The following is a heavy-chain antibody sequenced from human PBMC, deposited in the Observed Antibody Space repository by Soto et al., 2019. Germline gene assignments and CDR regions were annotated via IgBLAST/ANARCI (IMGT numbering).Heavy chain of an antibody. Sequence: QLQLQESGPGLVKPSETLSLTCTVSGGSISSSSYYWGWIRQPPGKGLEWIGSMCTRGDTNYNPSLKSRVTMSVDTSKNQFSLKLNSVTAADTALYFCARERDYGDLKTFDYWGQGTLVAVSS. CDR2: MCTRGDT. CDR1: GGSISSSSYY. D-gene: IGHD4-17*01. V-gene: IGHV4-39*07. J-gene: IGHJ4*02. CDR3: ARERDYGDLKTFDY.